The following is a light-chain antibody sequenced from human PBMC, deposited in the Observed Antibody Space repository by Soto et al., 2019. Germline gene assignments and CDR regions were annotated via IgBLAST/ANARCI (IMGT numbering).Light chain of an antibody. CDR2: KAS. V-gene: IGKV1-5*03. Sequence: DIQMTQSPSTLSASVGDRVTITCRTSQSISSWLAWYQQKPRKAPKLLIYKASSLESGVPSRFSGSGSGTEFTLTNSSLQPDDFATYYCQQYNSSPWTFGQGTKVEIK. CDR3: QQYNSSPWT. CDR1: QSISSW. J-gene: IGKJ1*01.